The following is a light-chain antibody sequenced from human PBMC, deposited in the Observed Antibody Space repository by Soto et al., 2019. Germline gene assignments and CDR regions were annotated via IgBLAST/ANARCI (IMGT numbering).Light chain of an antibody. J-gene: IGKJ2*01. CDR2: DAS. V-gene: IGKV3-11*01. CDR3: QQLDT. CDR1: QSVSSY. Sequence: EIVLTQSPATLSLSPGERATLSCRASQSVSSYLAWYQQKPGQAPRLLIYDASNRATDIPARFSGSGSGTDFTLTISSLEHEDFAVYYCQQLDTFGQGTKLEIK.